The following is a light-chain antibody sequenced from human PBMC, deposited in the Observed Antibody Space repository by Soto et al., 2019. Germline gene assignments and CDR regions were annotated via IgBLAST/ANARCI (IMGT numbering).Light chain of an antibody. V-gene: IGLV2-8*01. CDR1: SSDVGGYNY. CDR2: EVS. Sequence: QSVLTQPPSASGSPGQSVTISCTGTSSDVGGYNYVSWYQQHPGKAPKLMIYEVSKRPSGVPDRFSGSKSGNTASLTVSGLQAEDEADYYCSSYTASSTLLFGTGTKLTVL. J-gene: IGLJ1*01. CDR3: SSYTASSTLL.